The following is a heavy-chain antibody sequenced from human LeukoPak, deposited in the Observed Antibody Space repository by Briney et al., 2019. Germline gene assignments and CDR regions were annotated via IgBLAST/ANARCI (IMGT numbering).Heavy chain of an antibody. CDR3: TTRVSARSGYSYGL. V-gene: IGHV3-15*01. CDR1: GFTLSNAW. J-gene: IGHJ4*02. Sequence: PGGSLRLSCAASGFTLSNAWMSWVRQAPGKGLEWVGRIKSKTDGGTTDYAAPVKGRFTISRDDSKNTLYLQMNSLKTEDTAVYYCTTRVSARSGYSYGLWGQGTLVTVSS. D-gene: IGHD5-18*01. CDR2: IKSKTDGGTT.